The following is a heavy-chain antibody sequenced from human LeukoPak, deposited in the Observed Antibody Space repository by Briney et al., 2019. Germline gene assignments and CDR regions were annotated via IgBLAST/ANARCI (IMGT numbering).Heavy chain of an antibody. CDR3: ARGRRDGYNCHNYYDMDV. CDR1: GGTFSPYG. Sequence: ASVKVSCKASGGTFSPYGISWVRQAPGQGPEWMGRIIPILDITNYAQKFQGRVTITADKSTSTAFMELNSLRSEDTAVYYCARGRRDGYNCHNYYDMDVWGQGTTVIVSS. D-gene: IGHD5-24*01. J-gene: IGHJ6*02. CDR2: IIPILDIT. V-gene: IGHV1-69*04.